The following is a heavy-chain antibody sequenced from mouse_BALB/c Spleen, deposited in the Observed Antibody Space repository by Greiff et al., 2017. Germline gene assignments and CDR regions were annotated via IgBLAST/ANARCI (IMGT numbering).Heavy chain of an antibody. V-gene: IGHV14-3*02. CDR2: IDPANGNT. D-gene: IGHD2-14*01. CDR3: AGYDEDAMDD. Sequence: VQLQQSGAELVKPGASVKLSCTASGFNIKDTYMHWVKQRPEQGLEWIGRIDPANGNTKYDPKFQGKATITADTSSNTAYLQLSSLTSEDTAVYYCAGYDEDAMDDWGQGTSVTVSS. CDR1: GFNIKDTY. J-gene: IGHJ4*01.